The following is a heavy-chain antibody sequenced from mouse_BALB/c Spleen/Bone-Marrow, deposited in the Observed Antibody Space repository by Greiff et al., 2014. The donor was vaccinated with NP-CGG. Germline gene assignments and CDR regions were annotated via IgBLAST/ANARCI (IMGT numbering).Heavy chain of an antibody. CDR2: IHPNSGNT. D-gene: IGHD2-14*01. Sequence: VQLQQSGSVLVRPGTSVKLSCKASGYTFTSSWIHWARQRPGQGLEWIGEIHPNSGNTNYDEKFKGKATMTIDTSSSTAYVDQRRRKTEDSAVYYCARHHRYAYYFDYWGQGTTLTVSS. CDR1: GYTFTSSW. J-gene: IGHJ2*01. V-gene: IGHV1S130*01. CDR3: ARHHRYAYYFDY.